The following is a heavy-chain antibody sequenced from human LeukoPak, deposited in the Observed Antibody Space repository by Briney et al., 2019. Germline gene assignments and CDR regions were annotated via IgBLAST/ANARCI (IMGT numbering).Heavy chain of an antibody. V-gene: IGHV3-30*18. CDR3: AKERGRKMATITGY. Sequence: PGGSLRLSCAASGFTFSTYGMHWVRQAPGKGLEWVAVISYDGSNKYHADSVKGGFTFSRHNSKNTLYLQMNSLRAEDTAVYYCAKERGRKMATITGYWGQGTLVTVSS. CDR2: ISYDGSNK. CDR1: GFTFSTYG. J-gene: IGHJ4*02. D-gene: IGHD5-24*01.